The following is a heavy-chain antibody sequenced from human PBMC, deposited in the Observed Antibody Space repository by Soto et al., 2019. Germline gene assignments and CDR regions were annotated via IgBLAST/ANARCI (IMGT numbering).Heavy chain of an antibody. CDR2: VDSAGSGT. V-gene: IGHV3-74*01. CDR3: ATVFEH. CDR1: GITFSGFW. J-gene: IGHJ4*02. Sequence: VPLVESGGGSVQPGGSLRLSCVASGITFSGFWMHWVRQVPGKGLVWVARVDSAGSGTSYADSVKGRFTISRDNAKNTLSLQMDSLRVKDTAVYYCATVFEHWGQGIPVTVSS.